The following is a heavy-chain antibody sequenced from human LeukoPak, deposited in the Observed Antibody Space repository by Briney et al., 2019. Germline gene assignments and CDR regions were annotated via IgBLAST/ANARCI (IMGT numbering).Heavy chain of an antibody. CDR2: IGGGGDGA. D-gene: IGHD3-10*01. J-gene: IGHJ4*02. V-gene: IGHV3-23*01. Sequence: PGRSLRLSCAASGFTFSSYGMHWVRQAPGKGLEWLSEIGGGGDGAYHADSVKGRFTISRDNSKNTLYLQMNSLRAEDTAVYYCTTSWPKVREGDQWGQGTLVTVSS. CDR3: TTSWPKVREGDQ. CDR1: GFTFSSYG.